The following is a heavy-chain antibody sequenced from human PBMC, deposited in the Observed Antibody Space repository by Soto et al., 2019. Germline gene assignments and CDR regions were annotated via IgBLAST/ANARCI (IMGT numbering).Heavy chain of an antibody. CDR1: GYTFTSYG. J-gene: IGHJ4*02. V-gene: IGHV1-18*01. CDR3: ARPSEIDGYNYDY. CDR2: ISAYNGNT. Sequence: GPSVKVACKASGYTFTSYGISWVRQAPGQVLEWMGWISAYNGNTNYAQKLQGRVTMTTDTSTSTAYMELRSLTSDDTAVYHSARPSEIDGYNYDYWGQGTLVTVSP. D-gene: IGHD5-12*01.